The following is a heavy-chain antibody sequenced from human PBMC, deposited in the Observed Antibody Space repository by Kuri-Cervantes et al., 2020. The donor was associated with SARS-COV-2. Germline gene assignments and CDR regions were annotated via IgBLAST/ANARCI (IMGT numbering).Heavy chain of an antibody. Sequence: GESLKISCAASGFTFSSYAMSWVRQAPGKGLEWVSAISGSGGSTYYADSVKGRFTISRDNSKNTLYLQMNSLRAEDTAVYYCARASVVGSGYWGYWGRGTLVTVSS. D-gene: IGHD3-22*01. CDR1: GFTFSSYA. V-gene: IGHV3-23*01. CDR3: ARASVVGSGYWGY. CDR2: ISGSGGST. J-gene: IGHJ4*02.